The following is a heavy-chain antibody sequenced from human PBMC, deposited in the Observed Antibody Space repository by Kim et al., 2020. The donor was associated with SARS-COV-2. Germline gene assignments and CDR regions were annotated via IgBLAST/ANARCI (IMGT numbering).Heavy chain of an antibody. D-gene: IGHD3-10*01. J-gene: IGHJ6*02. V-gene: IGHV1-18*01. CDR2: ISAYNGNT. Sequence: ASVKVSCKASGYTFTSYGISWVRQAPGQGLEWMGWISAYNGNTNYAQKLQGRVTMTTDTSTSTAYMELRSLRSDDTAVYYCARHVVLHMAGDLDYYYGMDVWGQGTTVTVSS. CDR3: ARHVVLHMAGDLDYYYGMDV. CDR1: GYTFTSYG.